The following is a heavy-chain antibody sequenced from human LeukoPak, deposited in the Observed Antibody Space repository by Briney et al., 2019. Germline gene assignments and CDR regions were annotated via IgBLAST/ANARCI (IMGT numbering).Heavy chain of an antibody. CDR1: GFTFTGYW. D-gene: IGHD4-17*01. CDR2: IKEDGSEE. V-gene: IGHV3-7*03. CDR3: AKAPDYGDYVSFDY. Sequence: GGSLRLSCAASGFTFTGYWMTWVRQAPGKGLEWVANIKEDGSEEYYVDSVKGRFTISRDNSKNTLYLQMNSLRAEDTAVYYCAKAPDYGDYVSFDYWGQGTLVTVSS. J-gene: IGHJ4*02.